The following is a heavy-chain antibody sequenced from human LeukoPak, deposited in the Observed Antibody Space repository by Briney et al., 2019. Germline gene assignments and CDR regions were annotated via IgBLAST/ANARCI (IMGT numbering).Heavy chain of an antibody. CDR3: ARDRSRYYDSSGFSWFDP. J-gene: IGHJ5*02. Sequence: GASVKVSCKASRYTFTSYYMHWVRQAPGQGLEWMGIINPSGGSTSYAQKFQGRVTMTRDTSTSTVYMELSSLRSEDTAVYYCARDRSRYYDSSGFSWFDPWGQGTLVTVSS. CDR2: INPSGGST. V-gene: IGHV1-46*01. D-gene: IGHD3-22*01. CDR1: RYTFTSYY.